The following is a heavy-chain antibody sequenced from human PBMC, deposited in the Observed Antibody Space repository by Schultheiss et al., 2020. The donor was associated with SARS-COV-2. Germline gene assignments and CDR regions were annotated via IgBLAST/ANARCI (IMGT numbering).Heavy chain of an antibody. CDR1: GFTFSSYA. CDR2: ISYDGSNK. Sequence: GGSLRLSCAASGFTFSSYAMHWVRQAPGKGLEWVAVISYDGSNKYYADSVKGRFTISRDNSKNTLYLQMSSLRPEDTAVYYCATGGERYPRDWGQGTLVTVSS. D-gene: IGHD3-10*01. CDR3: ATGGERYPRD. V-gene: IGHV3-30-3*01. J-gene: IGHJ4*02.